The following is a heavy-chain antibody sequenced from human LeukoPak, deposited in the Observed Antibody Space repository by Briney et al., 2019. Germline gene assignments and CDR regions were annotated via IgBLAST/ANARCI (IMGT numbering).Heavy chain of an antibody. D-gene: IGHD2-2*01. V-gene: IGHV1-2*02. CDR2: INPNSGGT. CDR3: ARERGPRIVVVPAAMNY. Sequence: ASVKVSCKASGYTFTGYYMHWVRQAPGQGLEWMGWINPNSGGTNYAKKFQGRVTMTRDTSISTAYMELSRLRSDDTAVYYCARERGPRIVVVPAAMNYWGQGTLVTVSS. J-gene: IGHJ4*02. CDR1: GYTFTGYY.